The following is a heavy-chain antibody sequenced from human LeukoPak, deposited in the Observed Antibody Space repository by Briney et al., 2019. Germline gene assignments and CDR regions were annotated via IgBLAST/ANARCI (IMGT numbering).Heavy chain of an antibody. Sequence: PGGSLRLSCAASRFTFSSYVMHWVRQAPGKGLEWVAVISYDGSDKYYADSVKGRFTISGDNSKNTLYLQMNSLRAEDTAVYYCARGGGYSYGSFDYWGQGTLVTVSS. CDR3: ARGGGYSYGSFDY. CDR1: RFTFSSYV. J-gene: IGHJ4*02. V-gene: IGHV3-30*03. CDR2: ISYDGSDK. D-gene: IGHD5-18*01.